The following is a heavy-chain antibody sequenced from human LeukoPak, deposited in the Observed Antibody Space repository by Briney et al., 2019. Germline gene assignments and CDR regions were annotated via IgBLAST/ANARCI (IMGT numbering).Heavy chain of an antibody. J-gene: IGHJ3*02. CDR2: ISSSSSYI. D-gene: IGHD3-22*01. Sequence: NTGGSLRLSCAASGFTFSSYSMNWVRQAPGKGLEWVSSISSSSSYIYYADSLKGRFTISRDNAKNSLYLQMNSLRAEDTAVYYCARDLSWLGYDSSGYYSDAFDIWGQGTMVTVSS. CDR3: ARDLSWLGYDSSGYYSDAFDI. V-gene: IGHV3-21*01. CDR1: GFTFSSYS.